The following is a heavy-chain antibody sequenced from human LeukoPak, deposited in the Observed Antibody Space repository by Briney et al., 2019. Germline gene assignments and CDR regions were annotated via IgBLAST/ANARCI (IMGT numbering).Heavy chain of an antibody. Sequence: ASVKVSCKASGYPFTSYYMHWVRQAAGQGLEWMGIINPSGGRTSYAQKFQGRVIMTREMSTSTVYMELSSLRSEDTAVYYCARDRAAVAGTMYYYYYMDVWGKGTTVTISS. CDR1: GYPFTSYY. D-gene: IGHD6-19*01. J-gene: IGHJ6*03. V-gene: IGHV1-46*01. CDR2: INPSGGRT. CDR3: ARDRAAVAGTMYYYYYMDV.